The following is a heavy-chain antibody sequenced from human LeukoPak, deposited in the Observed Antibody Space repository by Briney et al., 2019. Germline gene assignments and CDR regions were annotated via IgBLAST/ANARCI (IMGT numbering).Heavy chain of an antibody. CDR3: AKPSWRQLPIYYFDY. J-gene: IGHJ4*02. V-gene: IGHV3-30*18. Sequence: GGSLRLSCAASGFTFSSYAMSWVRQAPGKGLEWVAVISYDGSNKYYADSVKGRFTISRDNSKSTLYLQMNSLRAEDTAVYYCAKPSWRQLPIYYFDYWGQGTLVTVSS. CDR1: GFTFSSYA. D-gene: IGHD2-2*01. CDR2: ISYDGSNK.